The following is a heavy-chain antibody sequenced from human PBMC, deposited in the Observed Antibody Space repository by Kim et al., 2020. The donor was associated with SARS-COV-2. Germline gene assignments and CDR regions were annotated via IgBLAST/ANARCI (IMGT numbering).Heavy chain of an antibody. V-gene: IGHV3-48*02. Sequence: KGRFTISRDNAKNSLYLQMNSLRDEDTAVYYCASMRSSSWYRDYYYGMDVWGQGTTVTVSS. CDR3: ASMRSSSWYRDYYYGMDV. J-gene: IGHJ6*02. D-gene: IGHD6-13*01.